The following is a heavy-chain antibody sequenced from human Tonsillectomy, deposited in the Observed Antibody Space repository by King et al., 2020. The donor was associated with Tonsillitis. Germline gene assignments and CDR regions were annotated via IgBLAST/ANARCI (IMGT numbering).Heavy chain of an antibody. Sequence: QLVQSGAEVKKPGASVKVSCKASGYTFTGYYINWVRQAPGQGLEWMGWINPNTGGTNYAQNFQGRVTMTRDTSISTHYMELSRLRSDHTAVYFCARFGRGAVDYWGQGTLVTVSS. CDR3: ARFGRGAVDY. V-gene: IGHV1-2*02. CDR2: INPNTGGT. CDR1: GYTFTGYY. D-gene: IGHD3-10*01. J-gene: IGHJ4*02.